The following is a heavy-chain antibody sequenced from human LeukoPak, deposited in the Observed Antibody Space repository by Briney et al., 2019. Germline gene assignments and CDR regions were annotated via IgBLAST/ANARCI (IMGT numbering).Heavy chain of an antibody. CDR2: IYYSGST. Sequence: SETLSLTCTVSGGSISSYYWSWSRQPPGKGLEWIGYIYYSGSTNYNPSLKSRVTISVDTSKNQFSLKLSSVTAADTAVYYCARQFPYYDFWSGYYSSLYYYYGMDVWGQGTTVTVSS. CDR1: GGSISSYY. V-gene: IGHV4-59*01. D-gene: IGHD3-3*01. J-gene: IGHJ6*02. CDR3: ARQFPYYDFWSGYYSSLYYYYGMDV.